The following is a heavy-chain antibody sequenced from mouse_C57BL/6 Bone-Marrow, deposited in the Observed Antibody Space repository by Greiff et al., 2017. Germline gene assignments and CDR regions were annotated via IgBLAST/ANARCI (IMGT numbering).Heavy chain of an antibody. Sequence: LVESGPELVKPGASVKISCKASGYAFSSSWMNWVKQRPGKGLEWIGRIYPGDGDTNYNGKFKGKATLTADKSSSTAYMQLSSLTSEDSAVYFCARFIYYGYYFDYWGQGTTLTVSS. J-gene: IGHJ2*01. CDR1: GYAFSSSW. CDR2: IYPGDGDT. CDR3: ARFIYYGYYFDY. V-gene: IGHV1-82*01. D-gene: IGHD2-2*01.